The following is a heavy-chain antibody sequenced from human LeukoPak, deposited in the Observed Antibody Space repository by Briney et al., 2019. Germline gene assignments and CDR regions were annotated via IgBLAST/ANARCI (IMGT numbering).Heavy chain of an antibody. CDR1: GFTFSSYA. J-gene: IGHJ1*01. CDR2: ISSNGGST. D-gene: IGHD5-18*01. V-gene: IGHV3-64*01. Sequence: GGSLRLSCAASGFTFSSYAMHWVRQAPGKGLEYVSAISSNGGSTYCANSVKGRFTISRDNSKNTLYLQMGSLRAEDMAVYYCARGRDTAMSEYFQHWGQGTLVTVSS. CDR3: ARGRDTAMSEYFQH.